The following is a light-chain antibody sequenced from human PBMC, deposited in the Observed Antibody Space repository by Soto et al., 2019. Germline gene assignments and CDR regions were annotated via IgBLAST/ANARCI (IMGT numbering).Light chain of an antibody. CDR3: QQYNNWSRT. Sequence: EIVMTQSPATLSVSPGERATLSCRASQSVSSNLAWYQQKPGQAPGLLIYGASTRATGIPARFSGSGSGTEFTLTISSLQSEDFAVYYCQQYNNWSRTFGQGTKVEIK. CDR2: GAS. CDR1: QSVSSN. V-gene: IGKV3-15*01. J-gene: IGKJ1*01.